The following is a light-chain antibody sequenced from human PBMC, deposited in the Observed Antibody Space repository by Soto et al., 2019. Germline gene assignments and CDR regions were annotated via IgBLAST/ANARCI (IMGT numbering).Light chain of an antibody. V-gene: IGLV2-23*01. Sequence: QSALTQPASVSGSPGQSITISCTGTSSDVGSYNFVSWYQQYPGKAPKLMIYEGSKRPSGVSNRFSGSKSGNTASLTISGLQAEDEADYYCCSYAGSSTWVFGGGTQLTVL. J-gene: IGLJ3*02. CDR2: EGS. CDR3: CSYAGSSTWV. CDR1: SSDVGSYNF.